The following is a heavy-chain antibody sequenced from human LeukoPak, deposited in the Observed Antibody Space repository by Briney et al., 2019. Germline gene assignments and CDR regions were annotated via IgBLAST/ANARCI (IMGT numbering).Heavy chain of an antibody. Sequence: ASVKVSCKASGYTFTGYYMHWVRQAPGLGLEWMGRINPNSGGTNYAQKFQGRVTMTRDTSISTAYMELSRLRSDDTAVYYCARLWGYYDSSGYPHAFDIWGQGTMVTVSS. CDR1: GYTFTGYY. CDR2: INPNSGGT. V-gene: IGHV1-2*06. CDR3: ARLWGYYDSSGYPHAFDI. D-gene: IGHD3-22*01. J-gene: IGHJ3*02.